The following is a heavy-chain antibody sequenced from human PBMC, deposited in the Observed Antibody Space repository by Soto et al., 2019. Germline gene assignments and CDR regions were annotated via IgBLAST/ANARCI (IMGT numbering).Heavy chain of an antibody. CDR2: IIPIFGTA. CDR3: ARVRLAVAGDLYYYYGMVV. J-gene: IGHJ6*02. CDR1: VGTFSSYA. Sequence: SVEVSCKASVGTFSSYAISWVRQAPGQRLEWMGGIIPIFGTANYAQKFQGRVTITADESTSTAYMELSSLRSEDTAVYYCARVRLAVAGDLYYYYGMVVWGQGTTVTVSS. D-gene: IGHD6-19*01. V-gene: IGHV1-69*13.